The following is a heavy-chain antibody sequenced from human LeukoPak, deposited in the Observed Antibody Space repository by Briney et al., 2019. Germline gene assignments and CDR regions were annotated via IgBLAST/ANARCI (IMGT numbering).Heavy chain of an antibody. Sequence: SETLSLICTVSGDSISSGDYYWTWIRQPPGKGLEWTGYIYYNGITYYNPSLKSRVIISVDQPKKQFSLKLSSVTAADTAVYYCAGAVTGYYLSHYYFPYWGRGTLVTVSS. V-gene: IGHV4-30-4*01. D-gene: IGHD3-9*01. CDR1: GDSISSGDYY. CDR2: IYYNGIT. J-gene: IGHJ4*02. CDR3: AGAVTGYYLSHYYFPY.